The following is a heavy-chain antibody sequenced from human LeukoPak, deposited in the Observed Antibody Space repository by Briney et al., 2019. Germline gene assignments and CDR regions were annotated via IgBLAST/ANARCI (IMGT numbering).Heavy chain of an antibody. Sequence: GGSLRLSGAAPGFKFRDYSINWVRQVPGKGLEWISYIGIDSGNTDYADSVKGRFTISGDKAKNSLYLQMNSLRVEDTAVYYCARDYKYAFDNWGQGTLVTVSS. CDR1: GFKFRDYS. J-gene: IGHJ4*02. CDR2: IGIDSGNT. D-gene: IGHD5-24*01. CDR3: ARDYKYAFDN. V-gene: IGHV3-48*01.